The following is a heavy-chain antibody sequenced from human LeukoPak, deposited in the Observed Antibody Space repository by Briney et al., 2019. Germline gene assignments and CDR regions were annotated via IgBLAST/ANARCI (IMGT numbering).Heavy chain of an antibody. D-gene: IGHD1-26*01. CDR1: GYTFTAYY. Sequence: ASVKVSCKTSGYTFTAYYMHWVRQAPGQGLEWMGWINPNSGGTNYAQKFQARVTMTRDTSINTAYMELSRLGSDDTAVYFCASGSGTYSPDYWGQGTLVTVSS. V-gene: IGHV1-2*02. CDR3: ASGSGTYSPDY. CDR2: INPNSGGT. J-gene: IGHJ4*02.